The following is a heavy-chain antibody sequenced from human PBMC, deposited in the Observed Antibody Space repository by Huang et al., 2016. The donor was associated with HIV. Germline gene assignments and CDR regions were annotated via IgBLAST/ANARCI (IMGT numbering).Heavy chain of an antibody. D-gene: IGHD3-22*01. CDR3: ARAVFTPRAGTFRYYFDY. Sequence: ELQLVESGGGLVMPGGSLRLSCAASGFTFSTYSINWVRRAPGKGLDGFSSSESIRNYRDYAGACKVRCTSSRDNAKNSMYLQMNSLRAEDTAVYYCARAVFTPRAGTFRYYFDYWGQGTLVTVSS. CDR2: SESIRNYR. J-gene: IGHJ4*02. V-gene: IGHV3-21*01. CDR1: GFTFSTYS.